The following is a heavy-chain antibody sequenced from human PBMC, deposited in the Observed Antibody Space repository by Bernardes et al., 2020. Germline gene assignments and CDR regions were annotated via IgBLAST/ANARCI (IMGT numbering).Heavy chain of an antibody. D-gene: IGHD3-22*01. J-gene: IGHJ4*02. CDR2: ISSSGSTI. Sequence: GGSLRLYCAASGFTFSDYYMSWIRQAPGKGLEWVSYISSSGSTIYYADSVKGRFTISRDNAKNSLFLLMDSLRAEDTAVYYCARDGCADSSNCQFDYWGQGTLVTVSS. V-gene: IGHV3-11*04. CDR3: ARDGCADSSNCQFDY. CDR1: GFTFSDYY.